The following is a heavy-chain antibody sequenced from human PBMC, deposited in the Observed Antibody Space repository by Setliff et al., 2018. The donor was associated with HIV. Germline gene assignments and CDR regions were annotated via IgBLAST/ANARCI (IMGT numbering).Heavy chain of an antibody. J-gene: IGHJ6*03. CDR3: AREDIVVVPAAMSWYYYYYMDV. Sequence: GASVKVSCKASGYTFTSYAMNWVRQAPGQGLEWMGWINTNTGNPTYAQGFTGRFVFSLDTSVSTAYLQISSLKAEDTAVYYCAREDIVVVPAAMSWYYYYYMDVWGKGTTVTVSS. V-gene: IGHV7-4-1*02. CDR2: INTNTGNP. CDR1: GYTFTSYA. D-gene: IGHD2-2*01.